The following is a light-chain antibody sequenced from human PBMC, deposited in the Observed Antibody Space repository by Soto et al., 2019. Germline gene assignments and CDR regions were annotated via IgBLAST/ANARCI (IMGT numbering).Light chain of an antibody. CDR2: AAS. Sequence: IQMAQFPSSXSASVGADITVPCRASQTIMTYLNWYQLKPGKPPRXIIYAASSLQSGVPSRFSGSGSGTDFTLTISSLQPEDVATYSCQQSYSTPITLGQGTRLEI. CDR3: QQSYSTPIT. J-gene: IGKJ5*01. CDR1: QTIMTY. V-gene: IGKV1-39*01.